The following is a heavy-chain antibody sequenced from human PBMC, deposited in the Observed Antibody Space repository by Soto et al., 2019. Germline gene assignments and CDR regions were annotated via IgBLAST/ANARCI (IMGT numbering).Heavy chain of an antibody. CDR1: GYTFTSYG. CDR3: ARAERGIAVAGMSDY. Sequence: ASVKVSCKASGYTFTSYGISWVRQAPGQGLEWMGWISAYNGNTNYAQKLQGRVTMTTDTSTSTAYMELRSLRSDDTAVYYCARAERGIAVAGMSDYWGQGTLVTVSS. D-gene: IGHD6-19*01. V-gene: IGHV1-18*01. CDR2: ISAYNGNT. J-gene: IGHJ4*02.